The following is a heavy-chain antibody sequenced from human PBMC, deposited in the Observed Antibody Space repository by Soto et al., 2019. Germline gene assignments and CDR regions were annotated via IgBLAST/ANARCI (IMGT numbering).Heavy chain of an antibody. J-gene: IGHJ5*02. Sequence: PGGSLRLSCAASGFTFSSYSMNWVRQAPGKGLEWVSYISTSSNTVYYADSVEGRFTISRDNAKNSLYLQMNSLRAEDTAVYYCARDRNYDFWSHLNWFDPWGQGTLVTVSS. V-gene: IGHV3-48*01. CDR2: ISTSSNTV. D-gene: IGHD3-3*01. CDR1: GFTFSSYS. CDR3: ARDRNYDFWSHLNWFDP.